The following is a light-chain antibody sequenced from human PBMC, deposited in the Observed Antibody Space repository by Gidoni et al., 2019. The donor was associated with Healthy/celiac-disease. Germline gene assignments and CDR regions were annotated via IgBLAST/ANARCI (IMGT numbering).Light chain of an antibody. CDR1: NSTIGSNY. CDR2: RNN. Sequence: QSALPQPPSASGTPGQRVTTSCSGSNSTIGSNYVYWYQQLPGTAPKLLIYRNNQRTSGVPDRFSGSESGTSASLAISGLRSEDEADYYCAAWDDSLSGLVVFGGGTKLTVL. J-gene: IGLJ2*01. CDR3: AAWDDSLSGLVV. V-gene: IGLV1-47*01.